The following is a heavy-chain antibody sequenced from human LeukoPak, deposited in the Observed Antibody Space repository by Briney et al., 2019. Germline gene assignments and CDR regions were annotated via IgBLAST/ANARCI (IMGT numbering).Heavy chain of an antibody. V-gene: IGHV3-73*01. CDR2: IRTKANSYAT. D-gene: IGHD1-26*01. CDR3: VRRDERSGSYWGNAFDI. J-gene: IGHJ3*02. CDR1: GFTFSGSA. Sequence: GGSLRLSCAASGFTFSGSAIHWVRQVSGKGLEWVGLIRTKANSYATAYGASVKGRFTISRDDSKNTAYLQMNSLKFDDTAVYYCVRRDERSGSYWGNAFDIWGRGTMVSVSS.